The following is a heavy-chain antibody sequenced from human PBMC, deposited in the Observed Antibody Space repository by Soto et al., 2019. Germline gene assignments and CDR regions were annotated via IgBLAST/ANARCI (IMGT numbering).Heavy chain of an antibody. CDR3: TRSGSYYNLYYYYYYMDV. J-gene: IGHJ6*03. V-gene: IGHV3-73*01. CDR2: IRSKANSYAT. CDR1: GFTFSGSA. D-gene: IGHD3-10*01. Sequence: GGSLRLSCAASGFTFSGSAMHWVRQASGKGLEWVGRIRSKANSYATAYAASVKGRFTISRDDSKNTAYLQMNSLKTEDTAVYYCTRSGSYYNLYYYYYYMDVWGIGTTVTVSS.